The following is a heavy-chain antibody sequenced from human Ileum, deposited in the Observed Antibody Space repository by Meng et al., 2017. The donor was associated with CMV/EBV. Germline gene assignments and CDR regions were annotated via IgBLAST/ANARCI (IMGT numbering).Heavy chain of an antibody. D-gene: IGHD4-23*01. J-gene: IGHJ5*02. Sequence: ASVKVSCKASGYSFPRFDINWVRQATGQGLEWLGWMNPDSGTTGYAQKFQDRVTLTRDTSISTAYMELNSLESDDTAVYYCARDYGGNSGWFDPWGQGTQVTVSS. CDR3: ARDYGGNSGWFDP. CDR2: MNPDSGTT. CDR1: GYSFPRFD. V-gene: IGHV1-8*01.